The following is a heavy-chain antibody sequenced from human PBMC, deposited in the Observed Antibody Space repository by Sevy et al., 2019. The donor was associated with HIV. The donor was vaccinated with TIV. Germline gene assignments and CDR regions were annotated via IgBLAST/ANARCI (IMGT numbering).Heavy chain of an antibody. J-gene: IGHJ6*02. CDR2: IYRSGGS. CDR3: ARDGIRRDYWHGLDV. D-gene: IGHD2-8*02. Sequence: SETLSLTCTVSGDSINNGNHWWSWVRQPAGKGLEWIGRIYRSGGSIIYNPPLERRVTISVDTSKNQFSLKVTSVIAADTATYYCARDGIRRDYWHGLDVWGQGTTVTVSS. V-gene: IGHV4-61*02. CDR1: GDSINNGNHW.